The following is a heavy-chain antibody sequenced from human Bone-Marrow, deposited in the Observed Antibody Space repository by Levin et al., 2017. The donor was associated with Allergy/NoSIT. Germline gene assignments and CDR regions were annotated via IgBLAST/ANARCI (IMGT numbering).Heavy chain of an antibody. V-gene: IGHV4-31*03. CDR2: IYYSGNT. CDR3: ARFNGYDFDS. CDR1: GGSISGGGYY. D-gene: IGHD5-12*01. J-gene: IGHJ4*02. Sequence: SQTLSLTCTVSGGSISGGGYYWSWIRQHPGKGLEWIGYIYYSGNTYYNPSLKSRLIISVVTSKNQLSLKLTSVTVADTAVYYCARFNGYDFDSWGQVTLVTVSS.